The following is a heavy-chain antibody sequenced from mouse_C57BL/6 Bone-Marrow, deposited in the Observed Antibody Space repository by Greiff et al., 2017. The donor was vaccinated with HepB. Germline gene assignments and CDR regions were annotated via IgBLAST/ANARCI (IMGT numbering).Heavy chain of an antibody. J-gene: IGHJ2*01. V-gene: IGHV5-16*01. D-gene: IGHD5-1*01. CDR3: ASVPFDY. CDR1: GFTFSDYY. CDR2: INYDGSST. Sequence: EVQVVESEGGLVQPGRSMKLSCTASGFTFSDYYMAWVRQVPEKGLEWVANINYDGSSTYYLDSLKSRFIISRDNAKNILYLQMSSLKSEDTATYYCASVPFDYWGQGTTLTVSS.